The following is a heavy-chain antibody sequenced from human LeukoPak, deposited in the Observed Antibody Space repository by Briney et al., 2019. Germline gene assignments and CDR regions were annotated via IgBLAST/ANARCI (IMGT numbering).Heavy chain of an antibody. Sequence: PGGSLRLSCAASGFTFSSCAMSWVRQAPGRGLEWVSAISGSGGNTYYADSVKGRFTISRDNSKNTLYLQMNSLRAEDTAVYYCAKDKGWAYSTYDFYGMDVWGQGTTVTVSS. D-gene: IGHD1-26*01. CDR3: AKDKGWAYSTYDFYGMDV. J-gene: IGHJ6*02. CDR1: GFTFSSCA. V-gene: IGHV3-23*01. CDR2: ISGSGGNT.